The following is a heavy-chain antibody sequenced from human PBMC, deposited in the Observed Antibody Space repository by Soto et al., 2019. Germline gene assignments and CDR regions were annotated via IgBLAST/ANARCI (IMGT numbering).Heavy chain of an antibody. CDR1: GGTFSSYA. D-gene: IGHD1-1*01. Sequence: SVKVSCKASGGTFSSYAISWVRQAPGQGLEWMGGIIPIFGTANYAQKFQGRVTITADKSTSTAYMELSSLRSDDTAVYYCARGMPSTRDYYGMDVGGQGATVTL. J-gene: IGHJ6*02. CDR2: IIPIFGTA. V-gene: IGHV1-69*06. CDR3: ARGMPSTRDYYGMDV.